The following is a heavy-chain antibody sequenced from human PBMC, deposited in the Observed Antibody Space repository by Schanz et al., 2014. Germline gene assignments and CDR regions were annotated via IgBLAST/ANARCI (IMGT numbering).Heavy chain of an antibody. D-gene: IGHD2-2*01. CDR3: AKDSTHIDIVLVPTAIDY. V-gene: IGHV3-30*02. CDR1: GFTFSSYG. Sequence: QEQLVESGGGLVKPGGSLRLSCAASGFTFSSYGMHWVRQAPGKGLEWVAAMSYDGSIKYYGDSVKGRFTISRDNSKNTLYLHMNTLRSEDTAVYYCAKDSTHIDIVLVPTAIDYWGQGTLVTDSS. CDR2: MSYDGSIK. J-gene: IGHJ4*02.